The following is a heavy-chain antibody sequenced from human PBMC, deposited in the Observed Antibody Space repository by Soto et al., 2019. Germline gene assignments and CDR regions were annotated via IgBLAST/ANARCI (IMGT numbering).Heavy chain of an antibody. J-gene: IGHJ5*02. CDR1: GFSISRSA. CDR2: IAYDGSTR. V-gene: IGHV3-30*04. CDR3: ARDLQAGTDNVNWFAP. Sequence: QVQLVESGGGVVQPGRSLRLSCAASGFSISRSAMHWVRQAPGKGLDLVAVIAYDGSTRWYADSAKGRFTISRDNSKNTVYLQMSSLRGEDTAVYYCARDLQAGTDNVNWFAPWGQGTLVTVSS. D-gene: IGHD1-1*01.